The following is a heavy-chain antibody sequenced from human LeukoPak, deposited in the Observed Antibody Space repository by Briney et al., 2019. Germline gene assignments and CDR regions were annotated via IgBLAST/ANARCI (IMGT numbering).Heavy chain of an antibody. D-gene: IGHD1-26*01. CDR1: GGSFSGYY. Sequence: SETLSLTCAVYGGSFSGYYWSWIRQPPGKGLEWIGEINHSGSTNYNPSLKSRVTISVDTSKNQFSLKLSSVTAADTAVYYCASGHPELSSFDYWGQGTLVTVSS. CDR3: ASGHPELSSFDY. V-gene: IGHV4-34*01. CDR2: INHSGST. J-gene: IGHJ4*02.